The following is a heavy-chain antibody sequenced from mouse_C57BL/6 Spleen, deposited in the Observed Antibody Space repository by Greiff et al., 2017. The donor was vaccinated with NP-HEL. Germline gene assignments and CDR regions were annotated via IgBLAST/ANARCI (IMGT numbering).Heavy chain of an antibody. J-gene: IGHJ4*01. CDR2: IYPRSGNT. D-gene: IGHD1-1*01. CDR3: AREEVMGTTVVAKGYYAMDY. Sequence: VQVVESGAELARPGASVKLSCKASGYTFTSYGISWVKQRTGQGLEWIGEIYPRSGNTYYNEKFKGKATLTADKSSSPAYMELRSLTSEDSAVYFCAREEVMGTTVVAKGYYAMDYWGQGTSVTVSS. CDR1: GYTFTSYG. V-gene: IGHV1-81*01.